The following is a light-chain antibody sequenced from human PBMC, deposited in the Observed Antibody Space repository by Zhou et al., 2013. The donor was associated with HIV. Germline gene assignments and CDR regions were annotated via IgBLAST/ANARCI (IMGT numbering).Light chain of an antibody. Sequence: DIQMTQSPSTLSASVGDRVTITCRASQSMSSWLAWYQLKPGKAPKLLIYKASSLESGVPSRFSGSGSGTEFTLSISSLQPDDFANYYCQQYKIYPLTFGGGTKVEIK. CDR3: QQYKIYPLT. V-gene: IGKV1-5*03. J-gene: IGKJ4*01. CDR2: KAS. CDR1: QSMSSW.